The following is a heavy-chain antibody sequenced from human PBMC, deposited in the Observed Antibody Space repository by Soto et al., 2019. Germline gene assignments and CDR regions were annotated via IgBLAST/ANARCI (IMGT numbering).Heavy chain of an antibody. CDR3: ARPLYSYGPMDV. Sequence: PSETLSLTCTVSGGSISSYYWSWIRQPPGKRLEWIGYIYYSGSTNYNPSLKSRVTISVDTSKNQFSLKLSSVTAADTAVYYCARPLYSYGPMDVWGQGTTVTVSS. CDR2: IYYSGST. CDR1: GGSISSYY. V-gene: IGHV4-59*01. J-gene: IGHJ6*02. D-gene: IGHD5-18*01.